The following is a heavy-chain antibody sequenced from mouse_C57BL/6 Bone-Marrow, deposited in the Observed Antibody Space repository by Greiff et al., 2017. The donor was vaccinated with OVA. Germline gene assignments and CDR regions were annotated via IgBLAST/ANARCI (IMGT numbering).Heavy chain of an antibody. CDR1: GYTFTSYW. J-gene: IGHJ2*01. Sequence: QVQLQQPGAELVKPGASVKLSCKASGYTFTSYWMHWVKQRPGQGLEWIGMIHPNSGSTNYNEKFKSKATLTVYKSSSTAYMQLSSLTSEDSAVYYCARLDYSTVVAKGCWGQGTTLTVSS. V-gene: IGHV1-64*01. CDR2: IHPNSGST. D-gene: IGHD1-1*01. CDR3: ARLDYSTVVAKGC.